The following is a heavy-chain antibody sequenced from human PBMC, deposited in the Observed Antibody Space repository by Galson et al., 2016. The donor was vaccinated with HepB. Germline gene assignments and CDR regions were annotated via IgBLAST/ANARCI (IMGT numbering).Heavy chain of an antibody. D-gene: IGHD6-19*01. CDR3: ARPRSGPVGGNYYMDV. Sequence: SETLSLTCAVYGGSFSGYNWTWIRQPPGKGLEWIGEIHHSGGTIYNPPLKSRITMSVNTSKNQLTLSLRSVTAADKAMYYCARPRSGPVGGNYYMDVWGQGTTVTISS. CDR1: GGSFSGYN. V-gene: IGHV4-34*10. CDR2: IHHSGGT. J-gene: IGHJ6*02.